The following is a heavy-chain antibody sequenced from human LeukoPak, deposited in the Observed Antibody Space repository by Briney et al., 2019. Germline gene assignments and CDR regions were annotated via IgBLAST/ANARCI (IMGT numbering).Heavy chain of an antibody. V-gene: IGHV3-30*14. CDR2: ISYDGTDK. J-gene: IGHJ3*02. Sequence: GGSLRLSCSASIFTFSSSVMHWARQAPGKGLEWVAGISYDGTDKYYGDSVKGRFTISRDNSKNTLYLQMNSLRGEDTAVYYCARASTWVPGEDSSGYYYPYAFDIWGQGTMLTVSS. CDR1: IFTFSSSV. CDR3: ARASTWVPGEDSSGYYYPYAFDI. D-gene: IGHD3-22*01.